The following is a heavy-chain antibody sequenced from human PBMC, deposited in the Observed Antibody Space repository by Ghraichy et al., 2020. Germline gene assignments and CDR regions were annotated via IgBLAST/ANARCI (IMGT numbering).Heavy chain of an antibody. CDR1: GYSFTGYY. V-gene: IGHV1-46*01. CDR3: ARWGIYDNSAIDY. Sequence: ASVKVSCKTSGYSFTGYYMHWVRQAPGQGLAWMGVINPSTSSTSSAQKFQGRVTLTRDTSTSTVHMELTSLKSDDTAVYYCARWGIYDNSAIDYWGQGTLGTVSS. CDR2: INPSTSST. J-gene: IGHJ4*02. D-gene: IGHD3-22*01.